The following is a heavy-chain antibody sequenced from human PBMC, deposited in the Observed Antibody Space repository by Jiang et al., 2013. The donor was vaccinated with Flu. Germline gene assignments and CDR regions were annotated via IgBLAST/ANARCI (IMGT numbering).Heavy chain of an antibody. V-gene: IGHV1-69*01. Sequence: QKFQGRVTITADESTSTAYMELSSLRSEDTAVYYCARDPGIPIESDGDYWGQGTLVTVSS. CDR3: ARDPGIPIESDGDY. J-gene: IGHJ4*02. D-gene: IGHD3-10*01.